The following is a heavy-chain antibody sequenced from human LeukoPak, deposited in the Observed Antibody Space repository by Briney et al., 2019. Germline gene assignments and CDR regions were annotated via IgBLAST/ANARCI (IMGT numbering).Heavy chain of an antibody. Sequence: SETLSLTCTVSGGSISSYYWSWIRQPPGKGLEWIGKIYYSGSTNYNPYLKSRVTISIDTSKNQFSLKLTSVTAADTAVYYCARDPGGSGDYYNIFDHWGPGTLVTVSS. V-gene: IGHV4-59*01. CDR2: IYYSGST. D-gene: IGHD3-10*01. J-gene: IGHJ4*02. CDR3: ARDPGGSGDYYNIFDH. CDR1: GGSISSYY.